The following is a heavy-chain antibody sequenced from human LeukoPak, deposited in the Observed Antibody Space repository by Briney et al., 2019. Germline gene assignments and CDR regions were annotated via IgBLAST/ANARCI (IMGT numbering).Heavy chain of an antibody. J-gene: IGHJ4*02. CDR1: GFTASSNY. CDR2: ISWNSGSI. V-gene: IGHV3-9*02. Sequence: PGGSLRLSCAASGFTASSNYMSWVRQAPGKGLEWVSGISWNSGSIGYADSVKGRFTISRDNAKNSLYLQMNSLRAEDTALYYCAKDKYGISHILDYWGQGTLVTVSS. D-gene: IGHD1-1*01. CDR3: AKDKYGISHILDY.